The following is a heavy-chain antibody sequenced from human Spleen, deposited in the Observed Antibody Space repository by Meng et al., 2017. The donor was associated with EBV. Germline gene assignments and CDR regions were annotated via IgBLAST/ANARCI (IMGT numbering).Heavy chain of an antibody. D-gene: IGHD1-14*01. Sequence: QDSGPGLVKPSQTLSLTCAVSGDSISGGGNYWSWIRQPPGKGLEWLGYIYFSGSTYYNPSLRSRITISLDTSDNHFSLKLTSVTAADTAVYYCAGRDHAPLYWGQGALVTVSS. V-gene: IGHV4-30-4*01. CDR1: GDSISGGGNY. CDR3: AGRDHAPLY. CDR2: IYFSGST. J-gene: IGHJ4*02.